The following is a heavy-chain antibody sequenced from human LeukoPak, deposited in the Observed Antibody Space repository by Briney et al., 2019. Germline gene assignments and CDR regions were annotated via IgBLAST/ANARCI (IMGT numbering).Heavy chain of an antibody. CDR1: GGTFSSYA. J-gene: IGHJ5*02. Sequence: SVKVSCKASGGTFSSYAISWVRQAPGQGLEWMGGIIPIFGTANYAQKFQGRVTITADKSTSTAYMELSSLRSEDTAVYYCARDRGSSGFNWFDPWGQGTLVTVSS. CDR2: IIPIFGTA. CDR3: ARDRGSSGFNWFDP. V-gene: IGHV1-69*06. D-gene: IGHD6-19*01.